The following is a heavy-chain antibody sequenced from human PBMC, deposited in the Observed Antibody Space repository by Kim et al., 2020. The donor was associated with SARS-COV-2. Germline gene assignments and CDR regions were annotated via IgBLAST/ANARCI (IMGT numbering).Heavy chain of an antibody. V-gene: IGHV4-34*01. CDR1: GGSFSGYY. CDR2: INHSGST. CDR3: ARGKRVVVAATRAPLVV. D-gene: IGHD2-15*01. Sequence: SETLSLTCAVYGGSFSGYYWSWIRQPPGKGLEWIGEINHSGSTNYNPSLKSRVTISVDTSKNQFSLKLSSVTAADTAVDYCARGKRVVVAATRAPLVVWG. J-gene: IGHJ6*01.